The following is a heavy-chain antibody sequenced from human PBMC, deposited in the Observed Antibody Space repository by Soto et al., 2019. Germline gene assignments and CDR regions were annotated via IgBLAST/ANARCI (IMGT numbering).Heavy chain of an antibody. D-gene: IGHD1-26*01. J-gene: IGHJ4*02. V-gene: IGHV3-30*18. CDR2: ISYDGSNK. CDR3: AKSSDVGED. CDR1: GFTFSSYG. Sequence: QVQLVESGGGVVQPGRSLRLSCAASGFTFSSYGMHWVRQAPGKGLEWVAVISYDGSNKYYADSVKGRFTISRDNSKNTLYLQMNSLRAEDTAVYYGAKSSDVGEDWGQGTLVTVSS.